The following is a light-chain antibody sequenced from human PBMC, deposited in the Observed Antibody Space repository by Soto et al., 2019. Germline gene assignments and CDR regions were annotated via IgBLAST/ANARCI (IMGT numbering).Light chain of an antibody. CDR2: DVS. J-gene: IGLJ1*01. V-gene: IGLV2-8*01. CDR3: SSSETNNTRQIV. CDR1: SSDVGGYNY. Sequence: QSALTQPPSASGSPGQSVTISCTGTSSDVGGYNYVSWYQQHPGKAPKLMIYDVSKRPSGVPDRFSGSKSGDTASLTISGLQAEDDVFYYSSSSETNNTRQIVFGTGTNVTV.